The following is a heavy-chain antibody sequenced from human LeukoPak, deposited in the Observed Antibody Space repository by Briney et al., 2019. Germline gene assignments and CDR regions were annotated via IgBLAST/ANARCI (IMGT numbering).Heavy chain of an antibody. CDR3: AKDGGLWVSAHWGDS. Sequence: GGSLRLSCTASGFTFSSHWMTWVRQAPGKGLEWVAHTNEAGSGQNYVGSVKGRFTVSRDNAKNSLYLQMNSLRAEDTAVYYCAKDGGLWVSAHWGDSWGRGTLVTVSS. CDR2: TNEAGSGQ. D-gene: IGHD7-27*01. CDR1: GFTFSSHW. V-gene: IGHV3-7*03. J-gene: IGHJ4*02.